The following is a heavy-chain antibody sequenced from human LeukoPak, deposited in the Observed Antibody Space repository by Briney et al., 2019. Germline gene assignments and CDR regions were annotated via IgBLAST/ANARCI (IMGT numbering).Heavy chain of an antibody. CDR1: GGSISNYY. J-gene: IGHJ3*02. V-gene: IGHV4-59*01. CDR2: IYYSGST. Sequence: SETLSLTCTVSGGSISNYYWSWIRQPPGKGLEWIGYIYYSGSTNYNPSLESRVTISVDTSKNHFSLKLSSVTAADTALYYCAGSTSAYYFSAFDIWGQGTVVTVSS. D-gene: IGHD3-22*01. CDR3: AGSTSAYYFSAFDI.